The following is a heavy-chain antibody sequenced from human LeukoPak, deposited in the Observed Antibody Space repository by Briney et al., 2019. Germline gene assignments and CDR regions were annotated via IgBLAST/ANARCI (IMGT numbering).Heavy chain of an antibody. D-gene: IGHD6-13*01. J-gene: IGHJ5*02. CDR1: GYTFTSYA. Sequence: ASVKVSCKASGYTFTSYAMHWVRQAPAQRLEWVGWINVGNGNTKYSQKFQGRVTITRDTSASTAYMELSSLRSADTAVYYCARAIGRGETRIAAAGWFDPWGQGTLVTVSS. CDR3: ARAIGRGETRIAAAGWFDP. V-gene: IGHV1-3*01. CDR2: INVGNGNT.